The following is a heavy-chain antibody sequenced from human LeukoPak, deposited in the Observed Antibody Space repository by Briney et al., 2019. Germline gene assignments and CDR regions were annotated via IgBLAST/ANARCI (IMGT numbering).Heavy chain of an antibody. V-gene: IGHV4-59*06. CDR2: IYYSGST. J-gene: IGHJ4*02. CDR3: ARDRCSGGSCYFL. D-gene: IGHD2-15*01. CDR1: GGSISSYY. Sequence: SETLSLTCTVSGGSISSYYWSWIRQHPGKGLEWIGYIYYSGSTYYNPSLKSRVTISVDTSKNQFSLKLSSVTAADTAVYYCARDRCSGGSCYFLWGQGTLVTVSS.